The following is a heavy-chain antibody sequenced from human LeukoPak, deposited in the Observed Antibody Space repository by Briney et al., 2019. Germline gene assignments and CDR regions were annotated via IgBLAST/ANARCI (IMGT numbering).Heavy chain of an antibody. V-gene: IGHV3-21*01. CDR1: GFTFSSYS. Sequence: GGSLRLSCAASGFTFSSYSMNWDRQAPGKGLEWVSSISSSSSYIYYADSVKGRFTISRDNAKNSLYLQMNSLRAEDTAVYYCARGGLGRKQFWFDPWGQGTLVTVSS. CDR2: ISSSSSYI. J-gene: IGHJ5*02. CDR3: ARGGLGRKQFWFDP. D-gene: IGHD6-19*01.